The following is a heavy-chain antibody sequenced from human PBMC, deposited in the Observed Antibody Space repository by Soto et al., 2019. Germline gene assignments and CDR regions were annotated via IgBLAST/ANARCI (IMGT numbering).Heavy chain of an antibody. D-gene: IGHD6-13*01. CDR3: ARDLDEQQLVGSHYFDY. J-gene: IGHJ4*02. Sequence: EVQLVESGGGLVQPGGSLRLSCAASGFTFSSYWMSWVRQAPGKGLEWVANIKQDGSEKYYVDSVKGRFTISRDNAKNSLYLQMNSLRAEDTAVYYCARDLDEQQLVGSHYFDYWGQGTLVTVSS. V-gene: IGHV3-7*05. CDR1: GFTFSSYW. CDR2: IKQDGSEK.